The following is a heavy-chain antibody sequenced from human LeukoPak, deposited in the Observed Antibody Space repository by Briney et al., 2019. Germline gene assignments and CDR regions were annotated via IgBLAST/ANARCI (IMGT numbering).Heavy chain of an antibody. CDR1: GFTFSSYG. J-gene: IGHJ4*02. D-gene: IGHD1-26*01. CDR2: IWYDGSSK. Sequence: GRSLRLSCAASGFTFSSYGMHWVRQAPGKGLEWVAVIWYDGSSKYYTDSVKGRFTTSRDNSKNTLYLQMNSLRAEDTAVYYCAKPTEGSGSFLINYWGQGTLVTVSS. V-gene: IGHV3-33*06. CDR3: AKPTEGSGSFLINY.